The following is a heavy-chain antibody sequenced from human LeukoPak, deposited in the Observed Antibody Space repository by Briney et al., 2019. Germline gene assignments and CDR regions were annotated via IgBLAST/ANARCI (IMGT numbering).Heavy chain of an antibody. CDR3: ARSLGAQLPPIH. J-gene: IGHJ4*02. Sequence: SETLSLTCTVSGASITSNNYFWGWFRQPPGKGLEWIGSISYSGSIYYNLSLKSRVTISVDTSKNQFSLKLTSVTAADTAVYYCARSLGAQLPPIHWGQGTLVTVSS. CDR1: GASITSNNYF. D-gene: IGHD2-2*01. CDR2: ISYSGSI. V-gene: IGHV4-39*07.